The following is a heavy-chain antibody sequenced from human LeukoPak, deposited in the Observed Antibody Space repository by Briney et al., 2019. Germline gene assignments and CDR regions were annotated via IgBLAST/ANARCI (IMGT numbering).Heavy chain of an antibody. D-gene: IGHD3-3*01. V-gene: IGHV4-61*02. J-gene: IGHJ5*02. CDR1: GGSISSGSYY. CDR3: ARLEWPHVGWFDP. CDR2: IYTRGST. Sequence: SQTLSLTCTVSGGSISSGSYYWTWIRQPAGKGLEWIGRIYTRGSTNYNPSLKSRLTISLDTSKNQFSLKLSSVTAADTAVYYCARLEWPHVGWFDPWGQGTLVTVSS.